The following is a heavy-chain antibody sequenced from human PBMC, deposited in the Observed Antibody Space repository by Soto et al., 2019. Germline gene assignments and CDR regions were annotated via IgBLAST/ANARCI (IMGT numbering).Heavy chain of an antibody. CDR3: AKVGYCSGGSCYPNFDY. V-gene: IGHV3-23*01. CDR1: GFTFSSYA. Sequence: GGSLRLSCAASGFTFSSYAMSWVRQAPGKGLEWVSAISGSGGSTYYADSVKGRFTISRDKSKNTLYLQMNSLRAEDTAVYYCAKVGYCSGGSCYPNFDYWGQGTLVTVSS. D-gene: IGHD2-15*01. CDR2: ISGSGGST. J-gene: IGHJ4*02.